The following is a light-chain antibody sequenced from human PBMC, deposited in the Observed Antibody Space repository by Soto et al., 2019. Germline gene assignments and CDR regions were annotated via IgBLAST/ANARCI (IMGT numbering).Light chain of an antibody. CDR2: QDS. J-gene: IGLJ1*01. CDR1: KLGDKY. Sequence: SYELTQPPSVSVSPGQTASITCSGDKLGDKYACWYQQKPGQSPVLVIYQDSKRPSGIPERFSGSNSGNTATLTISGTQAMDEDDYYCQAWDSSTYVFGNGTKVTV. V-gene: IGLV3-1*01. CDR3: QAWDSSTYV.